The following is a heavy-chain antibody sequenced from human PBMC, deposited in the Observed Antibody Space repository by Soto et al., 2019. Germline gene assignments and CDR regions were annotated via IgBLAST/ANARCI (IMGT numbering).Heavy chain of an antibody. J-gene: IGHJ4*02. V-gene: IGHV3-7*05. Sequence: EVQLVESGGGLVQPGGSLRLSCAASGFIFSNFWMSWVSQAPGKGLEWVANIKEDGSEKYHVDSVKGRFTISRDNVKNLMYLQMDSLRAEDTALYKCVRGGSHSFDYCGQGTLVTVSS. CDR3: VRGGSHSFDY. CDR1: GFIFSNFW. CDR2: IKEDGSEK. D-gene: IGHD1-26*01.